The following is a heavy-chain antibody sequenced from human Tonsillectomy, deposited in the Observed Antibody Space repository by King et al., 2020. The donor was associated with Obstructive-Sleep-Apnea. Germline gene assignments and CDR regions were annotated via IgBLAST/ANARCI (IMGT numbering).Heavy chain of an antibody. J-gene: IGHJ4*02. Sequence: VQLVESGGGLAKPGGTLRLSCVASGFTFSTAWMSWVRQVPGKELEWIGRIKRTSSGESMDYAAPVKGRFSISRDDSKNTMYLDMSSLSAEDTAVYYCTTAPAVFYTGNPFDYWGQGAQVTVSS. V-gene: IGHV3-15*01. CDR1: GFTFSTAW. CDR3: TTAPAVFYTGNPFDY. CDR2: IKRTSSGESM. D-gene: IGHD1-1*01.